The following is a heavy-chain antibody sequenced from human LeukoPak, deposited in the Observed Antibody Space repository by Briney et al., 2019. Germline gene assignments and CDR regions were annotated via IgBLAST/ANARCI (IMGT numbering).Heavy chain of an antibody. J-gene: IGHJ5*02. CDR3: ARGPLTMTRGFDP. CDR1: GGSFSGYY. D-gene: IGHD4-17*01. CDR2: INHSGST. V-gene: IGHV4-34*01. Sequence: SETLSLTCAVYGGSFSGYYWSWIRQPPGKGLEWIGEINHSGSTNYNPSLKSRVTISVDTSKNQFSLKLSSVTAADTAVYYCARGPLTMTRGFDPWGQGTLVTVSS.